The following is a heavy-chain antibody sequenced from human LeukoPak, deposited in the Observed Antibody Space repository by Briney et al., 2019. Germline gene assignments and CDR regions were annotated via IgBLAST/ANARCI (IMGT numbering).Heavy chain of an antibody. D-gene: IGHD1-1*01. CDR1: GLTFSDYY. CDR2: ISNSGDST. V-gene: IGHV3-23*01. Sequence: HTGGSLRLSCAASGLTFSDYYMNWVRQAPGKGLEWVSSISNSGDSTYYADSVKGRFTISRDNSENTVYLQMNSLRADDTAVYYCANNWNMDCWGQGTLVTVSS. J-gene: IGHJ4*02. CDR3: ANNWNMDC.